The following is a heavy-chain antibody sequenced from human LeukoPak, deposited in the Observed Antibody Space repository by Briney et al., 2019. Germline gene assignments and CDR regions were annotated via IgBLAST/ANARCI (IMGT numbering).Heavy chain of an antibody. CDR2: IYSGGST. V-gene: IGHV3-53*03. CDR3: ARGLGYCTSTTCLLPFDY. Sequence: GGSLRLSCAASGFTVSTYYMTWVRQPPGKGLEWVWVIYSGGSTYYADSVKGRFTVSRDNSKNTLYLQMNSLRAEDTAMYYCARGLGYCTSTTCLLPFDYWGQGTLVTVSS. CDR1: GFTVSTYY. J-gene: IGHJ4*02. D-gene: IGHD2-2*01.